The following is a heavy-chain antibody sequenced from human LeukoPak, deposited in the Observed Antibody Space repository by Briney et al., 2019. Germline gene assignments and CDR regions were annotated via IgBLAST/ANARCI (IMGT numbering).Heavy chain of an antibody. V-gene: IGHV1-2*02. CDR3: ARARSRDGYNYVVLRYYYYYMDV. D-gene: IGHD5-24*01. CDR2: INPNSGGT. CDR1: GYTFTGYY. Sequence: GASVKVSCKASGYTFTGYYMHWVRQAPGQGLEWMGWINPNSGGTNYAQKFQGRVTITRNTSISTAYMELSSLRSEDTAVYYCARARSRDGYNYVVLRYYYYYMDVWGKGTTVTVSS. J-gene: IGHJ6*03.